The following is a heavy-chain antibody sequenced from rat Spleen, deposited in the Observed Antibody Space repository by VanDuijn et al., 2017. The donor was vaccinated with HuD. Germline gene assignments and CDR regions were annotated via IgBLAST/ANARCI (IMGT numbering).Heavy chain of an antibody. CDR1: GFTFSSFP. Sequence: EVQLVESGGGLVQPGRSLKLSCAASGFTFSSFPMAWVRQAPKKGLEWVASISSGGGGNTYYRDSVKGRFTISRDNAKSTLYLQMDSLGSEDTATYYCARRHYGYTDYFDYWGQGVMVTVSS. J-gene: IGHJ2*01. CDR3: ARRHYGYTDYFDY. V-gene: IGHV5-25*01. D-gene: IGHD1-11*01. CDR2: ISSGGGGNT.